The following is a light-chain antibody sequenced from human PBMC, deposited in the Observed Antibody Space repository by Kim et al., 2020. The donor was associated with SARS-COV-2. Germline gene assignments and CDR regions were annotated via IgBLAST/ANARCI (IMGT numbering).Light chain of an antibody. J-gene: IGKJ1*01. CDR3: QHYDSSGSWT. CDR2: GAS. CDR1: QTVFSRY. Sequence: EIVLTQSPGTLSLSPGERATLSCRASQTVFSRYIAWYRQKAGQAPTLLVYGASSRATGIPDMFSGSGSGTDFTLSITRLEPEDFAVYYCQHYDSSGSWTFGQGTKVDIK. V-gene: IGKV3-20*01.